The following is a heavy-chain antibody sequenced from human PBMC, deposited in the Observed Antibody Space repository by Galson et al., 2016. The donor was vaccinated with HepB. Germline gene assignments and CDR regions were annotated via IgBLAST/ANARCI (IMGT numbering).Heavy chain of an antibody. CDR3: AKDRWTGQLLPLGFDY. Sequence: SLRLSCAASEFTFTSYAMSWVRQAPGKGLEWVSSINNSGGRTHYADSVKGRFTISRDISKNTLFLQMNSLRAEDTALYYCAKDRWTGQLLPLGFDYCGQGTLVTVSS. D-gene: IGHD6-6*01. V-gene: IGHV3-23*01. J-gene: IGHJ4*02. CDR2: INNSGGRT. CDR1: EFTFTSYA.